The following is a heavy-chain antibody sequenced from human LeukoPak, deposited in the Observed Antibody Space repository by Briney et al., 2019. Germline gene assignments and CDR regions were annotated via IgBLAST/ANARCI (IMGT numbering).Heavy chain of an antibody. D-gene: IGHD6-19*01. J-gene: IGHJ4*02. CDR2: IYYSGST. V-gene: IGHV4-39*07. CDR3: ARVLGYSSGWYAFDY. Sequence: PSETLSLTCTVSGGSISSSSYYWGWIRQPPGKGLEWIGSIYYSGSTYYNPSLKSRVTISVDTSKNQFSLKLSSVTAADTAVYYCARVLGYSSGWYAFDYWGQGTLVTVPS. CDR1: GGSISSSSYY.